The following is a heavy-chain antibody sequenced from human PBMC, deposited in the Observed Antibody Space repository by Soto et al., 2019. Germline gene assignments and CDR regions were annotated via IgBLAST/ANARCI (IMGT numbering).Heavy chain of an antibody. CDR1: GYTFTSYA. J-gene: IGHJ4*02. CDR3: ARARFAAPTIFGVAPYFDY. CDR2: INAGNGNT. V-gene: IGHV1-3*01. D-gene: IGHD3-3*01. Sequence: GASVKVSCKASGYTFTSYAMHWVRQAPGQRLEWMGWINAGNGNTKYSQKFQGRVTITRDTSASTAYMELSSLRPEDTAVYYCARARFAAPTIFGVAPYFDYWGQGTLVTVSS.